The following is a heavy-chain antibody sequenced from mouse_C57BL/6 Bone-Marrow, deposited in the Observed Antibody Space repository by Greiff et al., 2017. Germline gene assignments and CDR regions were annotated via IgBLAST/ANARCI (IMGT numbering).Heavy chain of an antibody. CDR3: ARRAYYDYDEAMDY. CDR2: ISSGGSYT. Sequence: EVQLVESGGDLVKPGGSLKLSCAASGFTFSSYGMSWVRQTPDKRLEWVATISSGGSYTYYPASVKGRFPISRDNAKNTLYLQMSRLKSEDTDMYYCARRAYYDYDEAMDYWGQGTSVTVSS. V-gene: IGHV5-6*01. J-gene: IGHJ4*01. D-gene: IGHD2-4*01. CDR1: GFTFSSYG.